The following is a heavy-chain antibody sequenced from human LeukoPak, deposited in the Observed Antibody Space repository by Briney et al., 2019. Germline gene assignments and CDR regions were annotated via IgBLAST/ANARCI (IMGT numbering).Heavy chain of an antibody. D-gene: IGHD3-3*02. J-gene: IGHJ3*01. Sequence: SETLSLTCSVSGYSISSGYYWGWIRQALGKGLDYIGSMYFSGSTLSNPSLESRVTISVDTSKNQVSLKLRSVTAADTAVYYCARDSTLNLAFDVWGQGTVVTVSS. V-gene: IGHV4-38-2*02. CDR3: ARDSTLNLAFDV. CDR2: MYFSGST. CDR1: GYSISSGYY.